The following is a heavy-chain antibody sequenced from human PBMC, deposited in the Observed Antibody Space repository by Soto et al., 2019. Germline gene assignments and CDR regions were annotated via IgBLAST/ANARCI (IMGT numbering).Heavy chain of an antibody. CDR3: ASQTVLGNPGDY. CDR1: GYAFISYT. CDR2: INTGNGNT. J-gene: IGHJ4*02. D-gene: IGHD4-4*01. Sequence: SVKVSCKASGYAFISYTIHWARQAPGQRLEWMGWINTGNGNTRYSQKFQDRVTITRDTSASTAYMELSSLRSEDTAVYYCASQTVLGNPGDYWGQGTRVTVAS. V-gene: IGHV1-3*04.